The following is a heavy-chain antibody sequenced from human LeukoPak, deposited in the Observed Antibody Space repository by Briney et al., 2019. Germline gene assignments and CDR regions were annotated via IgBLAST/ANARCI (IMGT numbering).Heavy chain of an antibody. CDR2: IKPDGSEK. CDR1: GFTFSTYW. V-gene: IGHV3-7*03. J-gene: IGHJ4*02. CDR3: ARGQYTDGLSY. Sequence: GGSLRLSCAASGFTFSTYWMTWVRQAPGKGLEWVAIIKPDGSEKYYADSVKGRFTISRDNAENSLFLQMSGLRPEDTAVFYCARGQYTDGLSYWGQGTLVTVSS. D-gene: IGHD5-24*01.